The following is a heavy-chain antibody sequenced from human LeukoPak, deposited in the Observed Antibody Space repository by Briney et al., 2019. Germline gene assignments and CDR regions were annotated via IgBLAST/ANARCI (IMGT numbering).Heavy chain of an antibody. D-gene: IGHD6-6*01. J-gene: IGHJ5*02. CDR3: ARRSSSSPTPYWFDP. Sequence: SETLSLTCTVSGGSISSSSYYWGWIRQPPGKGLEWIGGIYYSGSTYYNPSLKSRVTISVDTSKNQFSLKLSSVTAADTAVYYCARRSSSSPTPYWFDPWGQETLVTVSS. CDR1: GGSISSSSYY. V-gene: IGHV4-39*01. CDR2: IYYSGST.